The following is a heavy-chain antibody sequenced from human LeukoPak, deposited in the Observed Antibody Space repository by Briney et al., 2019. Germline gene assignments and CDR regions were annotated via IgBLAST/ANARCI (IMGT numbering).Heavy chain of an antibody. J-gene: IGHJ4*02. Sequence: GSLRLSCAASGFTFSSHAMSWVRQAPGKGLEWVSTISGSGVSTYYADSVKGRFTISSDNSKNTLYVQMNSLRAEDTAVYYCAKGGSSSWMYYFDYWGQGTLVTVSS. D-gene: IGHD6-13*01. CDR3: AKGGSSSWMYYFDY. CDR1: GFTFSSHA. CDR2: ISGSGVST. V-gene: IGHV3-23*01.